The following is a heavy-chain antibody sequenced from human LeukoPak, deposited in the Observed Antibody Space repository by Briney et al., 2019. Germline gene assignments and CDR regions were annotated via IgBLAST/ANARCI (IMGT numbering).Heavy chain of an antibody. CDR2: INPNSGGT. CDR1: GYTFTGYY. V-gene: IGHV1-2*02. D-gene: IGHD3-3*01. CDR3: ARTIFWSGYPYFDY. J-gene: IGHJ4*02. Sequence: ASVKVSCKSSGYTFTGYYMHWVRQAPGQGLEWMGWINPNSGGTNYAQKFQGRVTMTRDTSISTAYMELSRLRSDDTAVYYCARTIFWSGYPYFDYWGQGTLVTVSS.